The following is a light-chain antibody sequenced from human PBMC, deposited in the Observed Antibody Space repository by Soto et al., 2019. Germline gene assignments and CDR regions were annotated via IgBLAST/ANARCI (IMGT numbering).Light chain of an antibody. CDR2: EVS. V-gene: IGLV2-14*01. CDR3: SSYTSSSTLV. CDR1: SSDVGGYNY. Sequence: QSALTQPASVSGSPGQSITISCTGTSSDVGGYNYVSWYQQHPGKAPKLMIYEVSNRLSGVSNRFSGSKSGNTASLTISGFQAEDEADYYCSSYTSSSTLVVGTGTKVTVL. J-gene: IGLJ1*01.